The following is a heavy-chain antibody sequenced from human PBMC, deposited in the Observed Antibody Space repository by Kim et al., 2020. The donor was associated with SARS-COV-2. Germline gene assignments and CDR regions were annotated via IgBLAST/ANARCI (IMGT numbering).Heavy chain of an antibody. D-gene: IGHD1-26*01. CDR3: ARGRPRGGSRYYYYYGMDV. Sequence: SETLSLTCAVYGGSFSGYYWSWIRQPPGKGLEWIGEINHSGSTNYNPSLKSRVTISVDTSKNQFSLKLSSVTAADTAVYYCARGRPRGGSRYYYYYGMDVWGQGTTVTVSS. V-gene: IGHV4-34*01. J-gene: IGHJ6*02. CDR1: GGSFSGYY. CDR2: INHSGST.